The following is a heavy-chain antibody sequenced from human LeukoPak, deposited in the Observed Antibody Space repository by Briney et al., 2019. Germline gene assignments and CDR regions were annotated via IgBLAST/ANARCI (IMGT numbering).Heavy chain of an antibody. CDR1: GGTFSSYA. CDR2: FIPIFGTA. D-gene: IGHD6-13*01. Sequence: SVKLSCKASGGTFSSYAISWVRQVPGQGLEWMGGFIPIFGTANYAQKFQGRVTITADESTSTAYMELSYLRSEDTAVYYCARGTLAAIRLGYFDYWGQGTLVTVSS. CDR3: ARGTLAAIRLGYFDY. V-gene: IGHV1-69*01. J-gene: IGHJ4*02.